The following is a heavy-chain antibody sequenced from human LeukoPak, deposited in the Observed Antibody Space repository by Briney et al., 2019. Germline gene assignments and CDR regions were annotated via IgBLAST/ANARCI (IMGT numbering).Heavy chain of an antibody. Sequence: KPGGSLRLSCAASGFTFSDYYMSWIRQAPGKGLEWVSYISSSGSTLSYADSMKGRFTISRDNAKNSLYLQMNSLRAEDTAVYYCAKEGWEAAAGTHNDYWGQGTLVTVSS. D-gene: IGHD6-13*01. CDR2: ISSSGSTL. CDR3: AKEGWEAAAGTHNDY. V-gene: IGHV3-11*01. CDR1: GFTFSDYY. J-gene: IGHJ4*02.